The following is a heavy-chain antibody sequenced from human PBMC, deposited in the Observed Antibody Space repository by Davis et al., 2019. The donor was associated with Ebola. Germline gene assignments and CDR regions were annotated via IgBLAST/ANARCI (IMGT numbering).Heavy chain of an antibody. Sequence: GGSLRLSCKASGYSFTTHWIGWVRQMPGKGLEWMGIIYPGDSDTRYSPSFQDQVTISADKSISTAYLQWSSLKASDTAIYYCARRGYNSALWGMDVWGKGTTVTVSS. CDR2: IYPGDSDT. J-gene: IGHJ6*04. CDR3: ARRGYNSALWGMDV. CDR1: GYSFTTHW. V-gene: IGHV5-51*01. D-gene: IGHD3-22*01.